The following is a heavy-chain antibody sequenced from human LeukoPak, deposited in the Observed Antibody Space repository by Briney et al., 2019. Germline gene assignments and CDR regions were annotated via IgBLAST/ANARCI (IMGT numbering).Heavy chain of an antibody. CDR1: GYSFTSYW. D-gene: IGHD5-18*01. V-gene: IGHV5-10-1*01. CDR3: ARQSTRGMVDTDFDY. Sequence: PGESLRISRNGSGYSFTSYWISWVRQMPGKGLEWMGRIDPSDSYTNYSPSFQGHVTISADKSISTAYLQWSSLKASDTAMYYCARQSTRGMVDTDFDYWGQGTLVTVSS. CDR2: IDPSDSYT. J-gene: IGHJ4*02.